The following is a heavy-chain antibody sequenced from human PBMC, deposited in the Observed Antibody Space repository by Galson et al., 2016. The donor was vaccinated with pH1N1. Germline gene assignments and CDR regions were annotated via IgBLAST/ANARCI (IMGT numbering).Heavy chain of an antibody. V-gene: IGHV3-48*01. CDR3: ARDSEYYRWYYFDP. Sequence: SLRLSCAASGFAFSSYSMNWVRQVPGKGLEWVSYISGGRSSIFYADSVKGRFTISRDNAKNSLYLQMNSLRAEDTAVYYCARDSEYYRWYYFDPWGQGTLVTVSS. D-gene: IGHD2/OR15-2a*01. J-gene: IGHJ5*02. CDR2: ISGGRSSI. CDR1: GFAFSSYS.